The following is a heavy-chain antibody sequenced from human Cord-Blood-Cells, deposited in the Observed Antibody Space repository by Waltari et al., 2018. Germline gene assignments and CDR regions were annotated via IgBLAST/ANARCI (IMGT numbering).Heavy chain of an antibody. CDR3: AREGRIGVAATPAYFDY. Sequence: QVQLVESGGGVVQPGRSLRLSCAASGFTFSSYGMHWVRQAPGKGLGWVAVIWYDGSNKNYADSVKGRFTISRDNSKNTLYLQMNSLRAEDTAVYYCAREGRIGVAATPAYFDYWGQGTLVTVSS. CDR1: GFTFSSYG. D-gene: IGHD2-15*01. V-gene: IGHV3-33*01. J-gene: IGHJ4*02. CDR2: IWYDGSNK.